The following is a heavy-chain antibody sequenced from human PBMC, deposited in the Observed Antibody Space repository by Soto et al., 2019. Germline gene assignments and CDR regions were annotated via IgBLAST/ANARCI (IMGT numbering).Heavy chain of an antibody. V-gene: IGHV4-59*06. D-gene: IGHD3-22*01. CDR1: GGSISTYY. J-gene: IGHJ5*02. CDR3: ARLIDYDSSGYGDWFDP. Sequence: PSETLSLTCTVSGGSISTYYCTWIRQHPGKGLEWIGYVYYSGSIYYKSSLKSRVSISVDTSKNQFSLKLSSVTAADTAVYYCARLIDYDSSGYGDWFDPWGQGTLVTVSS. CDR2: VYYSGSI.